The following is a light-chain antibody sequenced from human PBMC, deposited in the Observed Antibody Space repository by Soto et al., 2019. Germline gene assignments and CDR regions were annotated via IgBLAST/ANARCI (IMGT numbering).Light chain of an antibody. CDR2: AAS. J-gene: IGKJ1*01. V-gene: IGKV1-6*01. CDR1: QGIRND. Sequence: IQMTQSPSSVSSSVGDRVTITCRASQGIRNDLGWYQQKPGKAPKLLIYAASSLQSGVPSRFSGSGSGADFTLTISSLQPEDFATYYCLQDYNYPWTFGQGTKVDIK. CDR3: LQDYNYPWT.